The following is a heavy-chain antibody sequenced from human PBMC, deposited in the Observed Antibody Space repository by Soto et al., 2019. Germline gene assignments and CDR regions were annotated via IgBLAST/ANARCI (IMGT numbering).Heavy chain of an antibody. J-gene: IGHJ6*02. V-gene: IGHV3-23*01. CDR3: AKHGADYYYGMDV. Sequence: EVQLLESGGGLVQPGGSLRLSCAASGFTFTSYAMSWVRQAPGKGLEWVSAISGSGGSTYYADSVKGRFTISRDNSKNTLYLQMNSLRAEDTAVYYCAKHGADYYYGMDVWGQGTTVTVSS. D-gene: IGHD1-26*01. CDR1: GFTFTSYA. CDR2: ISGSGGST.